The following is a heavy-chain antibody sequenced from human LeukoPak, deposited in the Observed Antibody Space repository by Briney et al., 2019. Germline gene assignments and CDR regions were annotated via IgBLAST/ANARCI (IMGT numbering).Heavy chain of an antibody. Sequence: SGTLSLTCTVSGGSISSYYWSWIRQPPGKGLEWIGYIYYSGSTNYNPSLKSRVTISVDTSKNQFSLKLSSVTAADTAVYYCARGRVDTAMVYYFDYWGQGTLVTVSS. J-gene: IGHJ4*02. CDR2: IYYSGST. CDR1: GGSISSYY. V-gene: IGHV4-59*01. D-gene: IGHD5-18*01. CDR3: ARGRVDTAMVYYFDY.